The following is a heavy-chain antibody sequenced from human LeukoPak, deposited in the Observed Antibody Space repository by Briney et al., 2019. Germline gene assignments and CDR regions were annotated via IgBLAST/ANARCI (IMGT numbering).Heavy chain of an antibody. V-gene: IGHV4-31*03. CDR3: ARGPQVPAAEGNWFDP. Sequence: PSETLSLTCTVSGGSISSGGYYWSWIRQHPGKGLEWIGYIYYSGSTYYNPSLKSRVTISVDTSKNQFSLKLSSVTAADTAVYYCARGPQVPAAEGNWFDPWGQGTLVTVSS. CDR1: GGSISSGGYY. D-gene: IGHD2-2*01. J-gene: IGHJ5*02. CDR2: IYYSGST.